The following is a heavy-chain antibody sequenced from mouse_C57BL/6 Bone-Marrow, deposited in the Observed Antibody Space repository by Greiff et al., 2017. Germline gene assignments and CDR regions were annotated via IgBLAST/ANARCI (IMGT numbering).Heavy chain of an antibody. CDR2: IYPGDGDT. V-gene: IGHV1-82*01. CDR3: ARDEPFDY. J-gene: IGHJ2*01. CDR1: GYAFSSSW. Sequence: QVTLKESGPELVKPGASVKISCKASGYAFSSSWMNWVKQRPGKGLEWIGRIYPGDGDTNYNGKFKGKATLTADKSSSTAYMQLSSLTSEDSAVYFYARDEPFDYWGQGTTLTVSS.